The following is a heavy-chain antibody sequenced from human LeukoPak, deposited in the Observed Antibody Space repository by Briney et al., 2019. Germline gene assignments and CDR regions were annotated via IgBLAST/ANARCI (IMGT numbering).Heavy chain of an antibody. CDR2: IYSGGST. CDR1: GFTVSSNY. D-gene: IGHD3-3*01. J-gene: IGHJ4*02. V-gene: IGHV3-66*02. CDR3: ARDSPWSGYYMGWDY. Sequence: GGSLRLSCAASGFTVSSNYMSWVRQAPGKGLEWVSVIYSGGSTYYADSVKGRFTISRDNSKNTLYLQMNSLRAEDTAVYYCARDSPWSGYYMGWDYWGQGTLVTVSS.